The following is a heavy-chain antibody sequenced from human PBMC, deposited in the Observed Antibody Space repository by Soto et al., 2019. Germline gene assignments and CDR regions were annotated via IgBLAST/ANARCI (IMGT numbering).Heavy chain of an antibody. CDR2: IYSGGST. V-gene: IGHV3-66*01. CDR1: GFTVSSNY. Sequence: GGSLRLSCAASGFTVSSNYMSWVRQALGKGLEWVSVIYSGGSTYYADSVKGRFTISRDNSKNTLYLQMNSLRAEDTAVYYCARDLRSSHYYGSGSYYRTSYYYMDVWGKGTTVTVSS. J-gene: IGHJ6*03. CDR3: ARDLRSSHYYGSGSYYRTSYYYMDV. D-gene: IGHD3-10*01.